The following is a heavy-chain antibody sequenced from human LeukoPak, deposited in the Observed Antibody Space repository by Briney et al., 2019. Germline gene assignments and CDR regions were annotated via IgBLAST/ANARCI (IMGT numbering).Heavy chain of an antibody. CDR2: INSDGSST. J-gene: IGHJ4*02. D-gene: IGHD5-12*01. CDR3: ARGKGYSGYPGLDY. Sequence: GGSLRLSCAASGFTFSSYWMHWVRQAPGKGLVWVSRINSDGSSTSYADSVKGRFTISRDNAKNTLYLQMNSLRAEDTAVYYCARGKGYSGYPGLDYWGQGTLVTVSS. CDR1: GFTFSSYW. V-gene: IGHV3-74*01.